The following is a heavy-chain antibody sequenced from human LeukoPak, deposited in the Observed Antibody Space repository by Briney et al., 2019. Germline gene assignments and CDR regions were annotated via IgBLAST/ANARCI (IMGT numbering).Heavy chain of an antibody. J-gene: IGHJ4*02. V-gene: IGHV3-53*01. CDR3: ARGGGGGNPFDY. CDR1: GFTASTNY. Sequence: PGAPLRFSSAVSGFTASTNYMSWVRKAPGKGLWWGSVIYSGGDTYYADSMKGRFTVSRDNSKNTLYLQMNSLRAEDTAVYYCARGGGGGNPFDYWGQGTLVTVSS. D-gene: IGHD1-14*01. CDR2: IYSGGDT.